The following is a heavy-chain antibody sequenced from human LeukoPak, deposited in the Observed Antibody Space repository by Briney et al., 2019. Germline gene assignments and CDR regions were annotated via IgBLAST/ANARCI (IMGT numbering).Heavy chain of an antibody. V-gene: IGHV3-23*01. J-gene: IGHJ4*02. CDR1: GFTFRNYA. Sequence: SGGSLRLSCAASGFTFRNYAMTWVRQAPGKGLEWVSGISDSGSRTYYADSVKGRFTISRDNSKNTLSLQMNSLRAEDTAVYYCAKDGDWGQGTLVTVSS. CDR2: ISDSGSRT. CDR3: AKDGD.